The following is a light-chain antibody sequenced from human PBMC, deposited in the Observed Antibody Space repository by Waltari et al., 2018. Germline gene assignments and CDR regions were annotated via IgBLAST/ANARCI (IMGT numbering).Light chain of an antibody. CDR2: AAS. V-gene: IGKV1-12*01. J-gene: IGKJ3*01. CDR3: QQADSFPRT. CDR1: QGLGSF. Sequence: DIQMTQSPSSVSASLGDRVTISRWASQGLGSFLAWYQQKPGQAPRLIIFAASSLHTGVPSRVSATWDGTHFSLTISNIQPEDFATYYCQQADSFPRTFGPGTKVEMK.